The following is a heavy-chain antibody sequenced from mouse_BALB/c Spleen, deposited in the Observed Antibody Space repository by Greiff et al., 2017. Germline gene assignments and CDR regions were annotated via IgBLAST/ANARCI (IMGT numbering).Heavy chain of an antibody. CDR2: IDPSDSYT. V-gene: IGHV1-69*02. CDR3: ARGLPHFDY. CDR1: GYTFTSYY. Sequence: QVQLQQPGAELVKPGASVKLSCKASGYTFTSYYMYWVKQRPGQGLEWIGEIDPSDSYTNYNQKFKGKATLTVDKSSSTAYMQLSSLTSEDSAVYYCARGLPHFDYWGQGTTLTVSS. J-gene: IGHJ2*01. D-gene: IGHD2-2*01.